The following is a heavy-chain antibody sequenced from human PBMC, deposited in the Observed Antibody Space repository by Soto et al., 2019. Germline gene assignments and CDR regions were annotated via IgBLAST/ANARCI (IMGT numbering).Heavy chain of an antibody. V-gene: IGHV4-34*01. D-gene: IGHD6-13*01. Sequence: PSETLSLTCAVYGGSFSGYYWSWIRQPPGKGLEWIGEINHSGSTNYNPSLKSRVTISVDTSKNQFSLKLSSVTAADTAVYYCARASLSIAAAGQYYFDYWGQGTLVTVSS. CDR3: ARASLSIAAAGQYYFDY. CDR2: INHSGST. CDR1: GGSFSGYY. J-gene: IGHJ4*02.